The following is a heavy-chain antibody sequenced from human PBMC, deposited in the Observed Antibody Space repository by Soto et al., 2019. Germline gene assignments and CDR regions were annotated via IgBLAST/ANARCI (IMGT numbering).Heavy chain of an antibody. Sequence: PWGSLRVAWASSVLRVNNCGMHWVRQDQGNGPEWVAMISHDGTAKYYADSVKGRFTISIDNSKNTLYLQMDNLRTEDTAVYYCAKAVFSGGWYNYFEPWGQGTLVTVSS. CDR2: ISHDGTAK. CDR3: AKAVFSGGWYNYFEP. V-gene: IGHV3-30*18. J-gene: IGHJ5*02. D-gene: IGHD2-15*01. CDR1: VLRVNNCG.